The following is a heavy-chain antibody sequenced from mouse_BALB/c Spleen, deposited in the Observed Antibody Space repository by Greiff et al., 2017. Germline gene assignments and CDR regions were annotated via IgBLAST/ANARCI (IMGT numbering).Heavy chain of an antibody. CDR3: TRGDYGSSFDY. J-gene: IGHJ2*01. CDR2: IYPGSGST. CDR1: GYTFTSYW. D-gene: IGHD1-1*01. V-gene: IGHV1S22*01. Sequence: LQQPGSELVRPGASVKLSCKASGYTFTSYWMHWEKQRHGQGLEWIGNIYPGSGSTNYDEKFKSKGTLTVDTSSSTAYMHLSSLTSEDSAVYYCTRGDYGSSFDYWGQGTTLTVSS.